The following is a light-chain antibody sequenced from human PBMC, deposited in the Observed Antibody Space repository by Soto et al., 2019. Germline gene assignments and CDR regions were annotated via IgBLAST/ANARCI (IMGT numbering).Light chain of an antibody. V-gene: IGLV2-11*01. CDR2: DVS. CDR3: CSYAGSYTYV. Sequence: QSVLTQPRSVSGSPGQSVTISCTGTSSDVGGYNYVSWYQQHPGKAPKLMIYDVSQRPSGVPDRFSGSKSGNTASLTISGLQSEDEADYYCCSYAGSYTYVFGTGPKLTVL. CDR1: SSDVGGYNY. J-gene: IGLJ1*01.